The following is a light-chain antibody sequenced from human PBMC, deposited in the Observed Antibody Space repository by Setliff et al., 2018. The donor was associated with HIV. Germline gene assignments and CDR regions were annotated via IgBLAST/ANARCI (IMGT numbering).Light chain of an antibody. V-gene: IGLV2-14*03. Sequence: QSALTQPASVSGSPGQSITISCTGTSSDVGAYNYVSWYQQHPGKAPKLMIYDVSNQPSGVSRRFSGSKSGNTASLTISGLQAEDEAAYYCSSYTGSSTLEVFGTGTKGTVL. J-gene: IGLJ1*01. CDR3: SSYTGSSTLEV. CDR1: SSDVGAYNY. CDR2: DVS.